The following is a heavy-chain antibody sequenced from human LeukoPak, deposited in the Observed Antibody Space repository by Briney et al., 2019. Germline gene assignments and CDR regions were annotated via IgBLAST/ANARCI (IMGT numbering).Heavy chain of an antibody. J-gene: IGHJ6*02. Sequence: GASVKVSCKASGYTFTSYDINWVRQATGQGLEWMGWMNPNSGNTGYVQKFQGRVTMTRNTSISTAYMELSRLRSEDTAVYYCARGNDGWSQSHYYYYYGMDVWGQGTTVTVSS. CDR2: MNPNSGNT. CDR3: ARGNDGWSQSHYYYYYGMDV. V-gene: IGHV1-8*01. D-gene: IGHD3-3*01. CDR1: GYTFTSYD.